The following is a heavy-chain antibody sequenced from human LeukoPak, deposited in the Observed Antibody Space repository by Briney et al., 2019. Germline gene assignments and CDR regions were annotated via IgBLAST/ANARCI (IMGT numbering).Heavy chain of an antibody. CDR2: INPSGGST. CDR1: GYTFTSYY. Sequence: GASVKVSCKASGYTFTSYYMHWVRQAPGQGLEWMGIINPSGGSTSYAQKFQGRVTMTTDTSITTAYMELTRLRSDDTAVYYCANWAATIRNFNYWGQGTLVTVSS. D-gene: IGHD5-12*01. V-gene: IGHV1-46*01. J-gene: IGHJ4*02. CDR3: ANWAATIRNFNY.